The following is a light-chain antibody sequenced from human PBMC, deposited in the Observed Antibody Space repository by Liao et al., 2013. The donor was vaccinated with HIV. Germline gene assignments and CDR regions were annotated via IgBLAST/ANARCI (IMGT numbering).Light chain of an antibody. Sequence: SYELTQPPSVSVAPGKTARITCGGNNIGSKSVHWYQQKPGQAPVLVIYYDIDRPSGIPERFSGSNSGNTATLTISRVEAGDEADYYCQVWDSSSDHLVVFGGGTKLTVL. V-gene: IGLV3-21*01. CDR1: NIGSKS. CDR3: QVWDSSSDHLVV. CDR2: YDI. J-gene: IGLJ2*01.